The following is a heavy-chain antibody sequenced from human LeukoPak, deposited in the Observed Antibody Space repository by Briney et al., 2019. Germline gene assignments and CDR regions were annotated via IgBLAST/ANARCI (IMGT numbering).Heavy chain of an antibody. V-gene: IGHV1-2*02. J-gene: IGHJ6*02. Sequence: ASVKVSCKASGYTFTGHYIHWVRQAPGQGLEWMRWFNPNSGKTNYPQKFQGRVTMTRDTSISSAYMELSRLRSDDTAVYYCARVRDNYGMDVWGQGTTVIVSS. CDR3: ARVRDNYGMDV. CDR2: FNPNSGKT. D-gene: IGHD5-24*01. CDR1: GYTFTGHY.